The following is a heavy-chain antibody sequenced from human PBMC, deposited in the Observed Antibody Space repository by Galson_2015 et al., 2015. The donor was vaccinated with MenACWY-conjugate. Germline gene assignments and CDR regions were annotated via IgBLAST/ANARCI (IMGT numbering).Heavy chain of an antibody. Sequence: SLPLPCAASALTFSSYAIAWVRQAPGQGLEWVAGFSAAGGRTDYGDSVKGRFTVSTDTSTNTPSLHLTSLKVEDTAEYFCAKGARGDYVIEIFYYGMDVWGQGTTVTVSS. CDR3: AKGARGDYVIEIFYYGMDV. J-gene: IGHJ6*02. CDR2: FSAAGGRT. V-gene: IGHV3-23*01. D-gene: IGHD4-17*01. CDR1: ALTFSSYA.